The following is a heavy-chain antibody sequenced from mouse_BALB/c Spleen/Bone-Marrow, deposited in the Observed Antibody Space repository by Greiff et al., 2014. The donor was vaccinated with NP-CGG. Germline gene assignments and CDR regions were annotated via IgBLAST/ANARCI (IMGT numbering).Heavy chain of an antibody. J-gene: IGHJ2*01. D-gene: IGHD2-14*01. CDR3: AKGGNYRYDFDY. V-gene: IGHV1-14*01. CDR2: INPYNDGT. Sequence: VQLQQPGPELVKPGASVKTSCKASGYTFTSYVMHWVKQKPGQGLEWIGYINPYNDGTKYNEKFKGMATLTSDRSSSTAYMELSSLTSEDSAVYYCAKGGNYRYDFDYWGQGTTLTVSS. CDR1: GYTFTSYV.